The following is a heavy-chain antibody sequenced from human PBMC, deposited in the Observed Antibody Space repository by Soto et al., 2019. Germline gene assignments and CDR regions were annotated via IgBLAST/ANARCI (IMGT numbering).Heavy chain of an antibody. D-gene: IGHD1-26*01. Sequence: QVQLVESGGGVVQPGRSLRLSCVASGFTFSSYGMHWVRQAPGEGLVWVAIISYDGSNTYYADSVKGRFTISRDNSKNTLYLQMNSLRAEDTSVYYCAKEGGLSGSYYISSSYYFDYWGQGTLVTVSS. J-gene: IGHJ4*02. CDR3: AKEGGLSGSYYISSSYYFDY. CDR1: GFTFSSYG. CDR2: ISYDGSNT. V-gene: IGHV3-30*18.